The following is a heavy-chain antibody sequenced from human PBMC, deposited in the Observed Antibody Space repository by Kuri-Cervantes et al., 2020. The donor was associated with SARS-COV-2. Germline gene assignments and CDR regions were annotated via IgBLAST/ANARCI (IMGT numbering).Heavy chain of an antibody. J-gene: IGHJ4*02. CDR2: ISYDGSNK. CDR1: GFTFSSYG. V-gene: IGHV3-30*03. D-gene: IGHD4-23*01. Sequence: GESLKISCAASGFTFSSYGMHWVRQAPGKGLEWVAVISYDGSNKYYADSVKGRFTISRDNSKNTLYLQMNSLRAEDTAVYYCARDPDYGGNSPGNYWGQGTLVTVSS. CDR3: ARDPDYGGNSPGNY.